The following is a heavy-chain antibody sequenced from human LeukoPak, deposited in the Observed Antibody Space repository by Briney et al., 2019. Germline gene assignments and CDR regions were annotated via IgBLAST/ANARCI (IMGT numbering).Heavy chain of an antibody. CDR1: GYTFTGYY. J-gene: IGHJ4*02. CDR3: ARNPYCSGGSCYLRRSSGYYYCDY. D-gene: IGHD2-15*01. V-gene: IGHV1-69*02. Sequence: SVKVSCKASGYTFTGYYMHWVRQAPGQGLEWMGRIIPILGIANYAQKFQGRVTITADKSTSTAYMELSSLRSEDTAVYYCARNPYCSGGSCYLRRSSGYYYCDYWGQGTLVTVSS. CDR2: IIPILGIA.